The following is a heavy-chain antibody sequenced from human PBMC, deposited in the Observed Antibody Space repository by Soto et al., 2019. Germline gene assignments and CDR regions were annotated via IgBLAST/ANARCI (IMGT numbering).Heavy chain of an antibody. CDR1: GYTFTGYY. Sequence: ASVKVSCKASGYTFTGYYMHWVRQAPGQGLEWMGWINPNSGGTNYAQKFQGRVTMTRDTSISTAYMELSGLRSDDTAVYYCARDHSSGYYYVKGGYYYGMDVWGQGTTVTVSS. V-gene: IGHV1-2*02. CDR3: ARDHSSGYYYVKGGYYYGMDV. J-gene: IGHJ6*02. CDR2: INPNSGGT. D-gene: IGHD3-22*01.